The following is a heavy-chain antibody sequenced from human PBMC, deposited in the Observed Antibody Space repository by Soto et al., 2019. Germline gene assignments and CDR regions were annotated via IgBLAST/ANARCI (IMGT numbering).Heavy chain of an antibody. CDR1: GFTFSSYN. V-gene: IGHV3-21*01. D-gene: IGHD3-22*01. J-gene: IGHJ4*02. CDR2: ISGSSSYI. CDR3: ARVMYYDSSGYQY. Sequence: GGSLRLSCAASGFTFSSYNMNWVRQAPGKGLEWVSSISGSSSYIYYADSVKGRFTISRDNAKNSLYLQMNSLRAEDTAVYYCARVMYYDSSGYQYWGQGTLVTVSS.